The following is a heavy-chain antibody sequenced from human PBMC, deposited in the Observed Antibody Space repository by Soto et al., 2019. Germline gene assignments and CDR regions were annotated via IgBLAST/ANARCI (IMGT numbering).Heavy chain of an antibody. CDR2: ISYDGSNI. J-gene: IGHJ6*02. Sequence: QLVESGGGVVQPGGSLRLSCAASGLTFSTQTMNWVRQAPGKGLEWVAVISYDGSNIYYSDSVKGRFTISRDNSKSTLFLQMNSLRTEDTAVYYCAAPVSSKWYSAYYYYAMDVWGQGTTVTVSS. CDR1: GLTFSTQT. D-gene: IGHD2-2*01. CDR3: AAPVSSKWYSAYYYYAMDV. V-gene: IGHV3-30-3*01.